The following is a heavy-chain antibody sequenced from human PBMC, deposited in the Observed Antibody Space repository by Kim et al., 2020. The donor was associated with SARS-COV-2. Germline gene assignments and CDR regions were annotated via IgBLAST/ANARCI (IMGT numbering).Heavy chain of an antibody. D-gene: IGHD3-22*01. CDR2: IWYDGSNK. Sequence: GGSLRLSCAASGFTFSSYGMHWVRQAPGKGLEWVAVIWYDGSNKYYADSVKGRFTISRDNSKNTLYLQMNSLRAEDTAVYYCARDLKAYGGSGYPYYYYGMDVWGQGTTVTVSS. CDR1: GFTFSSYG. V-gene: IGHV3-33*01. CDR3: ARDLKAYGGSGYPYYYYGMDV. J-gene: IGHJ6*02.